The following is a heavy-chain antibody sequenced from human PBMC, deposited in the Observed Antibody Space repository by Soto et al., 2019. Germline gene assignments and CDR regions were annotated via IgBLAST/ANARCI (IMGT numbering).Heavy chain of an antibody. Sequence: SETLSLTCTVSGGSISSNYWGWIRQPPGKGLEWIAYVFYSGNSDYNPSLKSRVTISVDTSKNQFSLKMTSVTAADTALYYCATGVATTEWDSWGQGTLVTVSS. V-gene: IGHV4-59*08. CDR2: VFYSGNS. CDR3: ATGVATTEWDS. J-gene: IGHJ4*02. D-gene: IGHD5-12*01. CDR1: GGSISSNY.